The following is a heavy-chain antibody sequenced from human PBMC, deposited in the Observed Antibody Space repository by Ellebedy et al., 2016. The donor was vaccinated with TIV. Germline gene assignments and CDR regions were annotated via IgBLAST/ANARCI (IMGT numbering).Heavy chain of an antibody. V-gene: IGHV4-34*01. CDR2: VSHRGNT. Sequence: SQTLSLTCGVHGVFLSAYYWTWIRQSPGKGLEWIGEVSHRGNTKCNPSLKSRVTMVLDTSKNMFSLNLPSVTAADTAVYYCAKSGEFLDFVVSEVVTRWFDPWGQGTLVTVSS. CDR1: GVFLSAYY. D-gene: IGHD2-15*01. J-gene: IGHJ5*02. CDR3: AKSGEFLDFVVSEVVTRWFDP.